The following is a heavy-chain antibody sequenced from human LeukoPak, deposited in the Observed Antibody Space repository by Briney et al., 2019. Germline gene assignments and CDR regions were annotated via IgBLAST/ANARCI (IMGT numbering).Heavy chain of an antibody. D-gene: IGHD3/OR15-3a*01. CDR1: GYRFTSYW. CDR2: IYPGDSNT. J-gene: IGHJ4*02. V-gene: IGHV5-51*01. Sequence: HGESLKISCQGSGYRFTSYWIGWVRQMPGKGLEWMGIIYPGDSNTRYSPSFQGQVTISVDKSISTAYLQWSSLKASDTAMYYCARLELERGSNDFFDYWGQGTLVTVSS. CDR3: ARLELERGSNDFFDY.